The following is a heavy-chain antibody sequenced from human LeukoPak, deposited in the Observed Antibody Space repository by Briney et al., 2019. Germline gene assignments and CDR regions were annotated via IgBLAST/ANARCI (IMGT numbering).Heavy chain of an antibody. V-gene: IGHV6-1*01. CDR1: GDSVSSNSAA. Sequence: SQTLSLTCAISGDSVSSNSAAWTWIRQSPSRGLEWLGRTYYKSKWFYDYALSVKGRITINPDTSKNQFSLQLNSVTPEDTALYYCVRGAPGPGAAGEHWYFDLWGRGTLVTVSS. D-gene: IGHD7-27*01. J-gene: IGHJ2*01. CDR3: VRGAPGPGAAGEHWYFDL. CDR2: TYYKSKWFY.